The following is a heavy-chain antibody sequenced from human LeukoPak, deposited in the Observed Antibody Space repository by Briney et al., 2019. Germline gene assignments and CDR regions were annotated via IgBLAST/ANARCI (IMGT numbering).Heavy chain of an antibody. V-gene: IGHV3-21*01. CDR2: IISSSVYI. Sequence: GGSLRLSCAASGFTFTSYSMSCVRQAPGKGLEWVSSIISSSVYIYYAHSQKGRFTISTDNAKNSLYLQMNSLRAQDTAVYYCARDPPIYQGISSYYYDMDVWGQGTTVTVSS. J-gene: IGHJ6*02. CDR1: GFTFTSYS. CDR3: ARDPPIYQGISSYYYDMDV. D-gene: IGHD3-3*02.